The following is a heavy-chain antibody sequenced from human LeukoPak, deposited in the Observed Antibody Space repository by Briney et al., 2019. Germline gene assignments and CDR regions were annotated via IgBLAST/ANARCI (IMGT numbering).Heavy chain of an antibody. CDR1: GGSISSYY. CDR3: ARDLGGPTSYDAFDI. D-gene: IGHD1-26*01. V-gene: IGHV4-4*07. Sequence: SETLSLTCTVSGGSISSYYWSWIRQPAGKGLEWIGRIYTSGSTNYNPSLKSRVTTSVDTSKNQFSLKLSSVTAADTAVYYCARDLGGPTSYDAFDIWGQGTMVTVSS. J-gene: IGHJ3*02. CDR2: IYTSGST.